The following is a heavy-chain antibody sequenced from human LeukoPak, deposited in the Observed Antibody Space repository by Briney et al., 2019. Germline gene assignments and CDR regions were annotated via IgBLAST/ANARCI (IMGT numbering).Heavy chain of an antibody. J-gene: IGHJ5*02. D-gene: IGHD1-20*01. V-gene: IGHV3-48*03. CDR1: GFTFSSCE. CDR3: AAVSGPAYNYFDP. CDR2: ISSSGSTI. Sequence: PGGSLRLSCAASGFTFSSCEMNWVRQAPGKGLEWVSYISSSGSTIYYADSVKGRFTISRDNAKNSLYLQMNSLRADDTAVYYCAAVSGPAYNYFDPWGQGTLVTVSS.